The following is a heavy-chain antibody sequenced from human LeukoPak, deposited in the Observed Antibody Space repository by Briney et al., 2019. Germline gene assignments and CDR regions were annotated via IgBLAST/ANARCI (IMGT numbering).Heavy chain of an antibody. CDR1: GYTFTGYY. D-gene: IGHD3-22*01. CDR2: INPNSGGT. CDR3: VREAYYDSRRDFDY. J-gene: IGHJ4*02. Sequence: ASVKVSCKASGYTFTGYYMHWVRQAPGQGLEWMGWINPNSGGTNYAQKFQGRVTMTRDTSISTAYMELSRLRSDDTAVYYCVREAYYDSRRDFDYWGQGTLVTVSS. V-gene: IGHV1-2*02.